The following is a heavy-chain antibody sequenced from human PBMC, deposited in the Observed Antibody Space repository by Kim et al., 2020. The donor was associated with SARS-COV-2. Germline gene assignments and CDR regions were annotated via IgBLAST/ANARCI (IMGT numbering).Heavy chain of an antibody. CDR2: YPGDSDT. CDR3: ARIGDY. J-gene: IGHJ4*02. V-gene: IGHV5-51*01. Sequence: YPGDSDTRYSPSVKGQVTISADKSISTAYLQWSSLKASDTAMYYCARIGDYWGQGTLVTVSS. D-gene: IGHD2-15*01.